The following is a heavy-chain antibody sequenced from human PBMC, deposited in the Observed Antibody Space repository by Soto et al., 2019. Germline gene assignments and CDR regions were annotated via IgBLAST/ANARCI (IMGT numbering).Heavy chain of an antibody. D-gene: IGHD6-19*01. CDR3: ASTGIAVADPIDY. J-gene: IGHJ4*02. V-gene: IGHV1-18*01. Sequence: QVQLVQSGAEVKKPGASVKVSCKASGYTFTSYGISWVRQAPGQGLEWMGWISAYNGNTNYAQKLQGRVTMTTDTTTSTADMGLRRLRSDDTAVYYCASTGIAVADPIDYWGQGTLVTVSS. CDR1: GYTFTSYG. CDR2: ISAYNGNT.